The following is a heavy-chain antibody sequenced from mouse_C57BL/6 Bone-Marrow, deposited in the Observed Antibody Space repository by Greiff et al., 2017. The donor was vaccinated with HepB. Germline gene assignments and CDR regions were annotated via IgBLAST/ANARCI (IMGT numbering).Heavy chain of an antibody. Sequence: QVQLQQPGAELVKPGASVKMSCKASGYTFTSYWITWVKQRPGQGLEWIGDIYPGSGSTNYNEKFKSKATLTVDTSSSTAYMQLSSLTSEDSAVYYCARFMTTVVGGCYFDYWGQGTTLTVSS. CDR2: IYPGSGST. J-gene: IGHJ2*01. CDR1: GYTFTSYW. D-gene: IGHD1-1*01. V-gene: IGHV1-55*01. CDR3: ARFMTTVVGGCYFDY.